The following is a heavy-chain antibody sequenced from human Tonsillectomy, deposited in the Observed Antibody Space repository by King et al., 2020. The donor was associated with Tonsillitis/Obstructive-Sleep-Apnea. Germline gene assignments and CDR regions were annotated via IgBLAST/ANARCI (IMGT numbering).Heavy chain of an antibody. J-gene: IGHJ3*02. V-gene: IGHV3-15*01. Sequence: VQLVESGGGLVKPGGSLRLSCAASGFTFRNAWMSWVRQAPGKGLEWVGRIKSKTDVGSTDYAAPVKGRFTISRDDSKTTLYLQMNSLKTEDTAVYYCTVEYGDYELVFDIWGQGTMVTVSS. D-gene: IGHD4-17*01. CDR2: IKSKTDVGST. CDR1: GFTFRNAW. CDR3: TVEYGDYELVFDI.